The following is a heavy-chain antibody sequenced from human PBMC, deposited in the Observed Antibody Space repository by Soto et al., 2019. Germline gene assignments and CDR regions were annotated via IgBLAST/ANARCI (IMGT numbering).Heavy chain of an antibody. J-gene: IGHJ6*02. V-gene: IGHV1-18*01. CDR1: GYTFTSYG. CDR3: ARFLTTVTSPTGYYYGMDV. CDR2: ISAYNGNT. Sequence: QVQLVQSGAEVKKPGASVKVSCKASGYTFTSYGISWVRQAPGQGLEWMGWISAYNGNTNYAQKLQGRVTMTTDTXXSXAXXELRSLRSDDTAVYYCARFLTTVTSPTGYYYGMDVWGQGTTVTVSS. D-gene: IGHD4-4*01.